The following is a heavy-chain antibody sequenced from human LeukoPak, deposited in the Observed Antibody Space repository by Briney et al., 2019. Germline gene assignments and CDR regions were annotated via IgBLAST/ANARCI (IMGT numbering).Heavy chain of an antibody. CDR2: INHSGST. D-gene: IGHD3-22*01. V-gene: IGHV4-34*01. CDR3: ARYYYDSSGYSGDY. CDR1: GGSFSGYY. Sequence: PSETLSLTCAVYGGSFSGYYWSWIRQPPGKGLEWIGEINHSGSTNYNPSRKSRVTISVDTSKNQFSLKLSSVTAADTAVYYCARYYYDSSGYSGDYWGQGTLVTVSS. J-gene: IGHJ4*02.